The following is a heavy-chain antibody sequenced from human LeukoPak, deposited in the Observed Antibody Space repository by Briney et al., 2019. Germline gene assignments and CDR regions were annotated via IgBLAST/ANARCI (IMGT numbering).Heavy chain of an antibody. CDR2: IWYDGSKK. CDR1: GFTFSNYV. V-gene: IGHV3-33*01. J-gene: IGHJ4*02. D-gene: IGHD6-13*01. CDR3: ASDRDVYSSRCNRNFAY. Sequence: GGAPRVSCAASGFTFSNYVVHWVRQAPGEGLGWVAMIWYDGSKKYYADSVKGGFTISRDNSKNTLYLPMNSLRDEDTAVYSCASDRDVYSSRCNRNFAYWGQGTLVTVSA.